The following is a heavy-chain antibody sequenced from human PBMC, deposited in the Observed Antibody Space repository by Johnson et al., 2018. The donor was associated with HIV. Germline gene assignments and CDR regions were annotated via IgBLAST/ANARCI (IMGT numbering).Heavy chain of an antibody. V-gene: IGHV3-30*02. Sequence: QVQLVESGGGVVQPGGSLRLSCAASGFTFSSYGMHWVRQAPGKGLEWVAFIRYDGSNKYYADSVKGRFTISRDNSKNTVYLQMNRLRAEDTAVYYCARDRAEVDDPNDAFDIWGQGTVVTVSS. J-gene: IGHJ3*02. CDR3: ARDRAEVDDPNDAFDI. CDR2: IRYDGSNK. D-gene: IGHD1-1*01. CDR1: GFTFSSYG.